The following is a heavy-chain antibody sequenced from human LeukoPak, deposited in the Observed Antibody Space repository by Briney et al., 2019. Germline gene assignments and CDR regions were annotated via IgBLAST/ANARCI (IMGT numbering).Heavy chain of an antibody. Sequence: RTSETLSLTCTVSGYSISSGNFWGWIRQPPGKGLEWIGSIYHSGSTYYSPSLKSRVTISVDTSRNQFSLNLSSVSAADTAVYYCAREPDGDHLDYWGQGTLVIVSS. J-gene: IGHJ4*02. CDR2: IYHSGST. D-gene: IGHD4-17*01. CDR1: GYSISSGNF. CDR3: AREPDGDHLDY. V-gene: IGHV4-38-2*02.